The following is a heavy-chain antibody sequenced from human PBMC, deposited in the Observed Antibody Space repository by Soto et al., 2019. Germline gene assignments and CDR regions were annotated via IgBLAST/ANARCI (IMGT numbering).Heavy chain of an antibody. CDR2: IYYSGST. D-gene: IGHD6-13*01. CDR3: ARGRHSSSWYYFDY. CDR1: GGSISSSSYY. Sequence: SETLSLTCTVSGGSISSSSYYWGWIRQPPGKGLEWIGSIYYSGSTYYNPSLKSRVTISVDTSKNQFSLKLSSVTAADTAVYYCARGRHSSSWYYFDYWGQGTLVTVSS. J-gene: IGHJ4*02. V-gene: IGHV4-39*07.